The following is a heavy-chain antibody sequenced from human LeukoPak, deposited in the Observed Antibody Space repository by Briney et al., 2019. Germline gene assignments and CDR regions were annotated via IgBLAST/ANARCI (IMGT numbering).Heavy chain of an antibody. V-gene: IGHV4-39*02. CDR2: IYYSGST. CDR1: GGSISSSSYY. J-gene: IGHJ4*02. CDR3: ATDGRERATAFGY. Sequence: SETLSLTCTVSGGSISSSSYYWGWIRQPPGKGLEWIGSIYYSGSTYYNPSLKSRVTISVDTSKNQIPLKLSSVTAADTAMYYCATDGRERATAFGYWGQGTLVTVSS. D-gene: IGHD1-26*01.